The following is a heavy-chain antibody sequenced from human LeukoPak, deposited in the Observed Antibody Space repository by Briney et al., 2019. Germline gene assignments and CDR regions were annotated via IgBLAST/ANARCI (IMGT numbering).Heavy chain of an antibody. V-gene: IGHV4-59*05. CDR3: ARTYYDIYWFDP. Sequence: SETLSLTCTVSGGSISSYYWSWIRQPPGKGLEWIGSIYYSGSTYYNPSLKSRVTISVDTSKNQFSLKLSSVTAADTAVYYCARTYYDIYWFDPWGQGTLVTVSS. D-gene: IGHD3-9*01. CDR1: GGSISSYY. CDR2: IYYSGST. J-gene: IGHJ5*02.